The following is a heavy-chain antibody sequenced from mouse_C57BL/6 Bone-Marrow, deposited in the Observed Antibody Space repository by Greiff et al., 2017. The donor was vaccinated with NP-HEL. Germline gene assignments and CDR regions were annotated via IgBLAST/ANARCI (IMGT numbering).Heavy chain of an antibody. CDR1: GYTFTSYW. CDR2: IHPNSGST. J-gene: IGHJ2*01. D-gene: IGHD2-3*01. CDR3: AWDRYYFWRYYFDY. V-gene: IGHV1-64*01. Sequence: VQLQQPGAELVKPGASVKLSCKASGYTFTSYWMHWVKQRPGQGLEWIGMIHPNSGSTNYNEKFKSKATLTVDKSSSTAYMQLSSLTSEDSAVYYCAWDRYYFWRYYFDYWGQGTTLTVSS.